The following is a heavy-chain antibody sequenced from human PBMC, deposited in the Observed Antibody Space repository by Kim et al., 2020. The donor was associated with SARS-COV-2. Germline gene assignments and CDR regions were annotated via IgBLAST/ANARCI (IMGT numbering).Heavy chain of an antibody. D-gene: IGHD3-22*01. CDR3: ARDLHYYDSSAYFDY. Sequence: GGSLRLSCAASGFTFSSYAMHWVRQAPGKGLEWVAVISYDGSNKYYADSVKGRFTISRDNSKNTLYLQMNSLRAEDTAVYYCARDLHYYDSSAYFDYWG. CDR2: ISYDGSNK. J-gene: IGHJ4*01. V-gene: IGHV3-30-3*01. CDR1: GFTFSSYA.